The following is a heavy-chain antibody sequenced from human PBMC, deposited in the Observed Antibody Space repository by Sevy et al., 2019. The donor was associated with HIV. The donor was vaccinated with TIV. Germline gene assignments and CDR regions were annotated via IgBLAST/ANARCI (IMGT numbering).Heavy chain of an antibody. CDR1: GFTFSSYA. D-gene: IGHD3-22*01. CDR2: ISGSGGST. Sequence: GGSLSLSCAASGFTFSSYAMSWVRQAPGKGLEWVSAISGSGGSTYYADSVKGRFTISRDNSKNTLYLQMNSLRAEDTAVYYCAKARSSSGYFDYWGQGTLVTVSS. CDR3: AKARSSSGYFDY. V-gene: IGHV3-23*01. J-gene: IGHJ4*02.